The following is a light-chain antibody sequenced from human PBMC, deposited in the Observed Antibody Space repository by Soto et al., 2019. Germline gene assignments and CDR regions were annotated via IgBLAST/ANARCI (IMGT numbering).Light chain of an antibody. CDR2: GAS. CDR3: KQYGSSHT. Sequence: EIVLSQSPGTLSLSAGERATLSCRASQSVSNNYLAWYQQKPGQAPRLLIYGASNRATGIPDRFSGSGSGTDFTVKISPREPDEFAVYYGKQYGSSHTFSQGTKVDIK. V-gene: IGKV3-20*01. J-gene: IGKJ1*01. CDR1: QSVSNNY.